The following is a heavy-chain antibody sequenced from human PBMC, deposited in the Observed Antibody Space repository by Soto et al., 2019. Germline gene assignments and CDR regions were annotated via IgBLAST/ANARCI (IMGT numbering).Heavy chain of an antibody. Sequence: QVQLQESGPGLVKPSQTLSLTCTVSGGSISSGGYYWSWIRQHPGKGLEWIGYIYYSGSTYYNPSLKSRVTISVDPSKNQCSLKLSSVTAADTAVYYCARAMDAVDIVVVPAARNYYYYYMDVWGKGTTVTVSS. J-gene: IGHJ6*03. V-gene: IGHV4-31*03. D-gene: IGHD2-2*03. CDR3: ARAMDAVDIVVVPAARNYYYYYMDV. CDR1: GGSISSGGYY. CDR2: IYYSGST.